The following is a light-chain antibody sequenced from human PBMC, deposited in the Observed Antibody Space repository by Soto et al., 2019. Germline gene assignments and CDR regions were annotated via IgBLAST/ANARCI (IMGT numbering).Light chain of an antibody. V-gene: IGKV3D-20*01. CDR2: DAS. CDR3: QQYGSSPLT. Sequence: TQYPGTQPLSQLARPTPSCRASQSVSSSYLAWYQQKPGLAPRLLIYDASSRATGIPDRFSGSGSGTDFTLTISRLEPEDFAVYYCQQYGSSPLTFGGGTKVDIK. CDR1: QSVSSSY. J-gene: IGKJ4*01.